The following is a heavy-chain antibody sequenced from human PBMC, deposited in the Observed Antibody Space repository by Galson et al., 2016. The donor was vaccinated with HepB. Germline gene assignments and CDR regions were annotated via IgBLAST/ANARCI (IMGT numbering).Heavy chain of an antibody. Sequence: SLRLSCAVSGITFRSYTMNWVRQAPGKGLEWVSSISGGSSYIYYADSVKGRFTISRDNAKNSLYLQMNSLRAEETAVYYCARADPFTPPKILTGYYPHLHYYYGMDVWGQGTTVTVSS. J-gene: IGHJ6*02. V-gene: IGHV3-21*01. CDR1: GITFRSYT. CDR3: ARADPFTPPKILTGYYPHLHYYYGMDV. CDR2: ISGGSSYI. D-gene: IGHD3-9*01.